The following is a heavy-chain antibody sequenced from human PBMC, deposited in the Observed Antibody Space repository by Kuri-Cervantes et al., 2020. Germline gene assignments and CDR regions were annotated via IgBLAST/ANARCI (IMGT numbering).Heavy chain of an antibody. CDR2: IYCSGST. D-gene: IGHD5-12*01. CDR1: GGSISSYY. V-gene: IGHV4-59*12. Sequence: SETLSLTCTVSGGSISSYYWSWIRQPPGKGLEWIGYIYCSGSTNYNPSLKSRVTISVDKSKNQFSLKLSSVTAADTAVYYCASRSSGYDPLDYWGQGTLVTVSS. J-gene: IGHJ4*02. CDR3: ASRSSGYDPLDY.